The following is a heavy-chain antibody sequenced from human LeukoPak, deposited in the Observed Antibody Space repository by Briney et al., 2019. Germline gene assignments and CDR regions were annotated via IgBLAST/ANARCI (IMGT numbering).Heavy chain of an antibody. Sequence: GESLKISFKGSGYSFTSYWISWVRQMPGKGLEWMGRIDPSDSYTNYSPSFQGHVTISADKSIITAYLQWSSLKASDTAMYYCARRVKLGYCSSTSCFTLPDAFDIWGQGTMVTVSS. CDR1: GYSFTSYW. CDR3: ARRVKLGYCSSTSCFTLPDAFDI. D-gene: IGHD2-2*02. J-gene: IGHJ3*02. V-gene: IGHV5-10-1*01. CDR2: IDPSDSYT.